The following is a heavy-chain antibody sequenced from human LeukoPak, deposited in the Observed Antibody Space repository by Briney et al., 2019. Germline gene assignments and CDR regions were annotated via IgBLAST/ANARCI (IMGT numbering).Heavy chain of an antibody. D-gene: IGHD2-2*01. V-gene: IGHV3-7*01. J-gene: IGHJ5*02. Sequence: PARSLRLSCAASGFTFSTYWMIWVREVPGKGLEWVANIKQDGSEKYYVDSVKGRFTISRDNAKNSLFLQMNSLRVEDTAVYYCARGYCTSTSCYGNYFDPWGQGTLVTVSS. CDR1: GFTFSTYW. CDR2: IKQDGSEK. CDR3: ARGYCTSTSCYGNYFDP.